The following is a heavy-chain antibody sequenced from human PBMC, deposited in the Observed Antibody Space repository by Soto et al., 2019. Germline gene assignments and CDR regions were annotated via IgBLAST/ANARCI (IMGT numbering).Heavy chain of an antibody. CDR1: GCSFTTYG. Sequence: QVQLVQSRGEAKKPGASVKVSCKTSGCSFTTYGISWVRQAPGQGLEWMGWISGYNGNSNYAQKLQGRVTMTTDTSTSTAYMELRSLRSDDTAVYYCAREGPAPYYYYGMDVWGQGSTVTVSS. CDR3: AREGPAPYYYYGMDV. V-gene: IGHV1-18*01. J-gene: IGHJ6*02. CDR2: ISGYNGNS.